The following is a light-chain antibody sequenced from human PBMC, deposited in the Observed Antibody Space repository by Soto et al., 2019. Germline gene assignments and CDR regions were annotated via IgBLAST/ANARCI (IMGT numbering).Light chain of an antibody. Sequence: QSALTQPPSASGSPGQSVAISCTGTASDIGGYTFVSWYQQHPGKAPKLLIYAVNKRPSGVPDRFSGSKSGNTASLTGSGLQAEDEADYYCSAHGGTNPYVFGTGTKLTVL. CDR3: SAHGGTNPYV. V-gene: IGLV2-8*01. CDR1: ASDIGGYTF. J-gene: IGLJ1*01. CDR2: AVN.